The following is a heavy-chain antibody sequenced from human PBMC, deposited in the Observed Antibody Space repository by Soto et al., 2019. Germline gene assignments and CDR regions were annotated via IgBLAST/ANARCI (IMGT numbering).Heavy chain of an antibody. CDR1: GFTFSDYY. CDR2: ISSSGSTI. CDR3: ARATSLRHYYDSSGYYPGPGAFDI. J-gene: IGHJ3*02. V-gene: IGHV3-11*01. Sequence: GGSLRLSCAASGFTFSDYYMSWIRQAPGKGLEWVSYISSSGSTIYYADSVKGRFTISRDNAKNSLYLQMNSLRAEDTAVYYCARATSLRHYYDSSGYYPGPGAFDIWGQGTMVTVSS. D-gene: IGHD3-22*01.